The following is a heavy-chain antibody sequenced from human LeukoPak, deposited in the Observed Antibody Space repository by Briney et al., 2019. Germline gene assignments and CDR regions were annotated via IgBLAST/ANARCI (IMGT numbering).Heavy chain of an antibody. D-gene: IGHD2-21*02. CDR1: GFTFSSYG. V-gene: IGHV3-33*01. CDR2: IWCDGSNK. CDR3: ARYFDNTAYSWRRFDY. J-gene: IGHJ4*02. Sequence: HPGRSLRLSCAASGFTFSSYGMHWVRQAPGKGLEWVAVIWCDGSNKYYADSVKGRFTISRDNSKNSLYLQMNSLRAEDTAVYYCARYFDNTAYSWRRFDYWGQGVLVTVSS.